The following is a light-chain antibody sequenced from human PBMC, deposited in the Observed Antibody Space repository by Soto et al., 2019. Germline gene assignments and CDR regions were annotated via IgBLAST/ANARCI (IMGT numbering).Light chain of an antibody. CDR1: QSVSSY. Sequence: EIVLTQSPATLSLSAGERATLSCRASQSVSSYLAWYQQKPGQAPRLLIYDASNRATGIPARFSGSGSGTDFTLTISSLEPEDFAVYYCQQRSNWPLLTFGQGTGLEIK. CDR2: DAS. CDR3: QQRSNWPLLT. J-gene: IGKJ5*01. V-gene: IGKV3-11*01.